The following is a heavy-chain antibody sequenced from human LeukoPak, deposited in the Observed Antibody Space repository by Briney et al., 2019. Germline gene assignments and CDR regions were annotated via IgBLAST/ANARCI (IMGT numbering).Heavy chain of an antibody. CDR2: IRYDGTNK. J-gene: IGHJ4*02. CDR3: ARGQHDYYDSSGQYGWYFDY. Sequence: GGSLRLSCAASGFTFSTYGMHWVRQAPGKGLEWVAFIRYDGTNKYYADSVKGRFTISRDNSKNTLYLQMNSLRAEDTAVYYCARGQHDYYDSSGQYGWYFDYWGQGTLVTVSS. CDR1: GFTFSTYG. V-gene: IGHV3-30*02. D-gene: IGHD3-22*01.